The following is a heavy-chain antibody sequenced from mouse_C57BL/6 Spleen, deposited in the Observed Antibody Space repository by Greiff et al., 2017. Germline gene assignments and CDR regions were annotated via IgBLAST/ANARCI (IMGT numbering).Heavy chain of an antibody. CDR2: IYPGDGDT. V-gene: IGHV1-80*01. CDR1: GYAFSSYW. J-gene: IGHJ1*03. CDR3: ARVGDYGSSSDWYFDV. Sequence: VKLQESGAELVKPGASVKISCKASGYAFSSYWMNWVKQRPGKGLEWIGQIYPGDGDTNYNGKVKGKATLTADKSSSTAYMQLSSLTSEDSAVYFCARVGDYGSSSDWYFDVWGTGTTVTVSS. D-gene: IGHD1-1*01.